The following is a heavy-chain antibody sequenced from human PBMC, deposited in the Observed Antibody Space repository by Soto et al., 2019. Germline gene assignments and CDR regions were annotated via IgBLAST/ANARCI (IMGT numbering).Heavy chain of an antibody. J-gene: IGHJ4*02. D-gene: IGHD6-6*01. CDR3: VRDGVAARRGYFXS. Sequence: SLRLSCAASGFTFDDHAMRWVRQIPGKGLEWVSGISWNDGFIAYADFAEGRFTISRDNAKNSLYLQMNSLRREDTALYYCVRDGVAARRGYFXSWGQGVLVT. CDR2: ISWNDGFI. V-gene: IGHV3-9*01. CDR1: GFTFDDHA.